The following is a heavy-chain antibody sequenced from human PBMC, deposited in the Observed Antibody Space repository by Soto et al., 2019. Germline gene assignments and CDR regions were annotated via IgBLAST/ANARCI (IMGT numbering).Heavy chain of an antibody. J-gene: IGHJ4*02. CDR3: ARWGTTGGLDV. D-gene: IGHD3-16*01. Sequence: QVQLVESGEGVVQLGTSLRLSWVGPGLPLRAFVKHWVRQAPGKGLGWVALTSYDGSNKYYDDPVKGRFTISRDNSRNTVDLQMDSLRLEDTALYYCARWGTTGGLDVWGQGTLVSVSS. CDR1: GLPLRAFV. V-gene: IGHV3-30*12. CDR2: TSYDGSNK.